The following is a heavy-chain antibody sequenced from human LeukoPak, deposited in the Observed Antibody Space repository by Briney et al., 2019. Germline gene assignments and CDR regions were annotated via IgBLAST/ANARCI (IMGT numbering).Heavy chain of an antibody. CDR1: GYSFTNYA. CDR2: ITVGNGNT. V-gene: IGHV1-3*01. D-gene: IGHD6-19*01. CDR3: ARDLKQFGGWLDY. Sequence: ASVKVSCKASGYSFTNYAIHWVRQAPGQRLEWMGWITVGNGNTKYSQKFQDRVTITRDTSANTAYMGLGSLRSEDTAVYYCARDLKQFGGWLDYWGQGTLVTVSS. J-gene: IGHJ4*02.